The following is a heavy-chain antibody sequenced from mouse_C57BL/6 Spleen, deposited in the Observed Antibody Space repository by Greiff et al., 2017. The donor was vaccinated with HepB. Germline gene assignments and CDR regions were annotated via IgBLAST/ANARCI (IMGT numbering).Heavy chain of an antibody. CDR3: ARGGYYDSSPFDY. CDR2: INPSTGGT. CDR1: GYSFTGYY. D-gene: IGHD1-1*01. J-gene: IGHJ2*01. Sequence: EVQLQLSGPELVKPGASVKISCKASGYSFTGYYMNWVKQSPEKSLEWIGEINPSTGGTTYNQKFKAKATLTVDKSSSTAYLQLKSLTTEDSAVYYCARGGYYDSSPFDYWGQGTTLTVSS. V-gene: IGHV1-42*01.